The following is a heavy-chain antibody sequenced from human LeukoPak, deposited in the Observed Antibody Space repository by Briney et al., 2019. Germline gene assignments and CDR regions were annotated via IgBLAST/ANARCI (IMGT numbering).Heavy chain of an antibody. CDR3: ASLGYCSSTSCSSYYFDY. V-gene: IGHV1-2*06. CDR2: INPNSGGT. D-gene: IGHD2-2*01. CDR1: GYTFTGYY. Sequence: ASVKVSCKASGYTFTGYYMHWVRQAPGQGLEWVGRINPNSGGTNYAQKFQGRVTMTRDTSISTAYMELSRLRSDDTAVYYCASLGYCSSTSCSSYYFDYWGQGTLVTVS. J-gene: IGHJ4*02.